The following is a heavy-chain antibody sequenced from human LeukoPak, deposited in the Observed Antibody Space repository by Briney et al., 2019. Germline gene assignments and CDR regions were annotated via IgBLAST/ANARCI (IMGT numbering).Heavy chain of an antibody. D-gene: IGHD6-19*01. CDR1: GFAFSSYS. CDR3: ARDAFIAVAGLDY. Sequence: GGSLRLSCAASGFAFSSYSMNWVRQAPGKGLEWVSSISSSSSYIYYADSVKGRFTISSDNAKNSLYLQMNSLRAEDTAVYYCARDAFIAVAGLDYWGQGTLVTVSS. V-gene: IGHV3-21*01. CDR2: ISSSSSYI. J-gene: IGHJ4*02.